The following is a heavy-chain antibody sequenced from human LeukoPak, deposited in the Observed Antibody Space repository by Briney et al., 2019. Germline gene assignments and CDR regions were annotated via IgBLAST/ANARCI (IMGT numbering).Heavy chain of an antibody. D-gene: IGHD1-7*01. Sequence: SETLSLTCTVSGGSVTSYYWSWIRQPPGKGLEWIGYIYYSGSTNYNPSLKSRVTIPVDTSTNQFSLKLSSVTAADTAVYYCARDNWNYGSSMDVWGQGTTVTVSS. CDR2: IYYSGST. CDR1: GGSVTSYY. CDR3: ARDNWNYGSSMDV. V-gene: IGHV4-59*02. J-gene: IGHJ6*02.